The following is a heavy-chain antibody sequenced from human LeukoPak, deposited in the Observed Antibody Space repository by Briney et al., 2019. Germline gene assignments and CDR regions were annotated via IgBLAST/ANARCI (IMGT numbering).Heavy chain of an antibody. Sequence: GGSLGLSCAASGFTFSSYGMHWVRQVPGKGLECMAVTSYDGSNKGYADSVKGRFTLSRDNSKNTLYLHMNSLRAEDTAVYYCARDVDCSGGSCYGGDYYYYGMDVWGQGTTVTVSS. J-gene: IGHJ6*02. CDR1: GFTFSSYG. D-gene: IGHD2-15*01. V-gene: IGHV3-30*03. CDR3: ARDVDCSGGSCYGGDYYYYGMDV. CDR2: TSYDGSNK.